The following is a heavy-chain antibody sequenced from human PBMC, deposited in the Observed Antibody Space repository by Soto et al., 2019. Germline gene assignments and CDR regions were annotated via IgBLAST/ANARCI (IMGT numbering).Heavy chain of an antibody. D-gene: IGHD2-2*02. CDR3: ASVSGYCSSTSCYTLDY. CDR1: GFTLSSYG. CDR2: ISYDGSNK. Sequence: PGGSLRLSCAASGFTLSSYGMHWVRQAPGKGLEWVAVISYDGSNKYYADSVKGRFTISRDNAKNSLYLQMNSLRAEDTAVYYCASVSGYCSSTSCYTLDYWGQGTLVTVSS. J-gene: IGHJ4*02. V-gene: IGHV3-30*03.